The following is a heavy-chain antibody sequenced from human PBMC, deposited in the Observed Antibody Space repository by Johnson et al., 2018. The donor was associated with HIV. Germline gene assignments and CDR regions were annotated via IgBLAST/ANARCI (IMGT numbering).Heavy chain of an antibody. D-gene: IGHD3-16*02. Sequence: QVQLVESGGGVVQPGRSLRLSCAASGFTFSNYSVHWVRQAPGKWLAWVAVISYDGSTESSADSVKGRFTISIDNSKNTLYLQMNNLTTEEPAVYSCARDFGVGELSYETVDAFDFWGPGTLVTVSS. CDR3: ARDFGVGELSYETVDAFDF. V-gene: IGHV3-30*04. CDR2: ISYDGSTE. J-gene: IGHJ3*01. CDR1: GFTFSNYS.